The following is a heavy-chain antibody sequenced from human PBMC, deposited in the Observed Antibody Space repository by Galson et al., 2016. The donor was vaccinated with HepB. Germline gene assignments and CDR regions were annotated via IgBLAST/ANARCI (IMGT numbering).Heavy chain of an antibody. V-gene: IGHV3-23*01. D-gene: IGHD4-17*01. CDR3: AKDPNGDLLGSFDS. CDR1: GLTFSNYA. CDR2: ITGSGAGT. Sequence: SLRLSCAGSGLTFSNYAMTWVRQSPGKGLEWVSTITGSGAGTYYADSAKGRFTVSRDNSKNTLFLQMNSLRAEDTALYHCAKDPNGDLLGSFDSWGQGTMVIVSS. J-gene: IGHJ3*01.